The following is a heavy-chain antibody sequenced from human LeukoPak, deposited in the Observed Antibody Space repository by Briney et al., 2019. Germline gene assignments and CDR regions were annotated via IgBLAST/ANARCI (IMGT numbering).Heavy chain of an antibody. J-gene: IGHJ4*02. CDR2: IIPNGGST. CDR1: GYTFTNHY. Sequence: GASVKVSCKASGYTFTNHYIYWMRQAPGQGLEWTGIIIPNGGSTSYAQNFQGRVTVTRDTSTSTVYMELSSLRSEDTAVYYCARTVGSYFDYWGQGTLVTVSS. V-gene: IGHV1-46*01. D-gene: IGHD1-26*01. CDR3: ARTVGSYFDY.